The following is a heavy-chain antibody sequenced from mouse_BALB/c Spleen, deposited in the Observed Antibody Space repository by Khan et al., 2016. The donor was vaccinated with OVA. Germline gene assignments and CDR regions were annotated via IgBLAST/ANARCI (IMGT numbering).Heavy chain of an antibody. CDR1: GFTFTNYW. V-gene: IGHV1-63*02. CDR3: ARRSRNDCYFDY. Sequence: QIQLLQSRSELERPGTSVKMSCKAAGFTFTNYWIGWVKQRPGHGLEWIGDIHTGGGYTDYNEKFKVKITLTVEAFSSTAYMQLSSLTSEDSAVYYCARRSRNDCYFDYWGQGTTLTVSS. CDR2: IHTGGGYT. J-gene: IGHJ2*01.